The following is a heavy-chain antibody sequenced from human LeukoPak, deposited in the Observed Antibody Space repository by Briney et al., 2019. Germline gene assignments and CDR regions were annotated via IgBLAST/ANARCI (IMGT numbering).Heavy chain of an antibody. D-gene: IGHD5-24*01. CDR2: INHSGST. J-gene: IGHJ4*02. Sequence: SETLSLTCVVYGGSFSGYYWSWIRQPPGKGLEWIGEINHSGSTNYNPSLKSRVIISVDTSKNQFSLKLTSVTAADTAVYYCARSRLHPIIFDYWGQGTLVTVSS. CDR1: GGSFSGYY. V-gene: IGHV4-34*01. CDR3: ARSRLHPIIFDY.